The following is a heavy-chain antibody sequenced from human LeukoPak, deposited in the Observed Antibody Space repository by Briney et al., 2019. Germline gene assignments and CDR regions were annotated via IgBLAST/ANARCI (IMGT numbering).Heavy chain of an antibody. J-gene: IGHJ4*02. D-gene: IGHD2-2*01. CDR3: AKLGDDIVVVPAAFFDY. V-gene: IGHV3-23*01. CDR1: GFTFSNYG. CDR2: ISGSGGST. Sequence: HSGGSLRLSCAASGFTFSNYGKSWVRQAPGKGLEWVSGISGSGGSTYYADSVKGRFTISRDNSKNTLYLQMNSLRAEDTGVYFCAKLGDDIVVVPAAFFDYWGQGTLVTVSS.